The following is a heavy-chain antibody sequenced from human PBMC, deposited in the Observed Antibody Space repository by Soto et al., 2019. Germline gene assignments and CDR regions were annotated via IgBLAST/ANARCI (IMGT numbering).Heavy chain of an antibody. CDR3: AISSGWSPGTFDI. Sequence: SETLSLTCAVYGGSFSGYYWSWIRQPPGKGLEWIGEINHSGSTNYNPSLKSRVTISVDTSKNQFSLKLSSVTAADTAVYYCAISSGWSPGTFDIWGQGTMVTVSS. CDR1: GGSFSGYY. CDR2: INHSGST. V-gene: IGHV4-34*01. J-gene: IGHJ3*02. D-gene: IGHD6-19*01.